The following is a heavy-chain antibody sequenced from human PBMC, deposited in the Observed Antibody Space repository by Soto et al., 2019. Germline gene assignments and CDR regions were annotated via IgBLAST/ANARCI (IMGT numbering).Heavy chain of an antibody. CDR1: GYSFMKYG. CDR3: AREASVLIPAAQPSRFDS. Sequence: QVQLVQSGPEMKKPGASVKVSCKGFGYSFMKYGINWVRQAPGQGLEWVGWISPYSGYTHSVQKFHGRLTLTTDTAASTAYMELRILRSADTALYYCAREASVLIPAAQPSRFDSWGQGTLVTVSS. D-gene: IGHD2-2*01. J-gene: IGHJ4*02. V-gene: IGHV1-18*01. CDR2: ISPYSGYT.